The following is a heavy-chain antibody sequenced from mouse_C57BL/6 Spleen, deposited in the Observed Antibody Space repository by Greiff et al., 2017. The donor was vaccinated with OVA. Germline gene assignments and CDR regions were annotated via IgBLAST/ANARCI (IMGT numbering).Heavy chain of an antibody. CDR2: ISSGSSTI. J-gene: IGHJ1*03. CDR1: GFTFSDYG. Sequence: EVHLVESGGGLVKPGGSLKLSCAASGFTFSDYGMHWVRQAPEKGLEWVAYISSGSSTIYYADTVKGRFTISRDNAKNTLFLQMTSLRSEDTAMYYCARNAYGSSYYWYFDVWGTGTTVTVSS. V-gene: IGHV5-17*01. CDR3: ARNAYGSSYYWYFDV. D-gene: IGHD1-1*01.